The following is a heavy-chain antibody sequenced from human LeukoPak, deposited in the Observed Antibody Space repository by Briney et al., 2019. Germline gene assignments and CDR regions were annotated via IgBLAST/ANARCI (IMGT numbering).Heavy chain of an antibody. CDR1: GYTFTSYG. J-gene: IGHJ4*02. V-gene: IGHV1-18*01. CDR2: ISAYNGNT. Sequence: ASVQVSCKASGYTFTSYGISWVRQAPGQGLEWMGWISAYNGNTNYAQKLQGRVTMTTDTSTSTAYMELRSLRSDDTAVYYCARDLSTTVVTVGDYWGQGTLVTVSS. CDR3: ARDLSTTVVTVGDY. D-gene: IGHD4-23*01.